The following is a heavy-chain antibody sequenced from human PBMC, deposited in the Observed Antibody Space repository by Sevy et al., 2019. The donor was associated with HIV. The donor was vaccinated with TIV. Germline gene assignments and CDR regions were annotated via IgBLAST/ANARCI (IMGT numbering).Heavy chain of an antibody. CDR1: GFSLTTSGVG. V-gene: IGHV2-5*02. Sequence: SGPTLVNPTQTLTLTCTFSGFSLTTSGVGVGWIRQPPGKALEWLALIYWDDDKRYSPSLKSRLTITKDTSKNQVVLTMTNMDPVDTATYYCAHRPDNYHILTGYFPNWFDPWGQGTLVTVSS. J-gene: IGHJ5*02. D-gene: IGHD3-9*01. CDR2: IYWDDDK. CDR3: AHRPDNYHILTGYFPNWFDP.